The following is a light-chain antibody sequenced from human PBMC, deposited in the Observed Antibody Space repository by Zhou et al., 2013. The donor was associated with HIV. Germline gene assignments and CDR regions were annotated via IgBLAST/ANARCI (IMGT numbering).Light chain of an antibody. CDR2: GAS. V-gene: IGKV3-15*01. Sequence: VMTQSPATLSVSPGERATLSCRASQSLSSNLAWYQQKPGQAPRLLIYGASTRATGIPARFSGSGSATEFTLTISSLQSEDFAVYYCQQYHNWPPITFGQGTRX. J-gene: IGKJ5*01. CDR1: QSLSSN. CDR3: QQYHNWPPIT.